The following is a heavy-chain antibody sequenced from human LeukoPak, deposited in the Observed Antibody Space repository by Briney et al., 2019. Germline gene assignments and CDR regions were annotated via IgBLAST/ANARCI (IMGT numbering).Heavy chain of an antibody. V-gene: IGHV1-2*02. CDR1: GYSFTAYY. Sequence: ASVKVSYKASGYSFTAYYIHWVRQAPGQGGEGMGWINPDSGDTNYAQKFQGRVTMTRDTSISTAYMELSRLRSDHTAVYYCARDLYGSGSPSPNWFDPWRQGTLVTVSS. CDR2: INPDSGDT. D-gene: IGHD3-10*01. CDR3: ARDLYGSGSPSPNWFDP. J-gene: IGHJ5*02.